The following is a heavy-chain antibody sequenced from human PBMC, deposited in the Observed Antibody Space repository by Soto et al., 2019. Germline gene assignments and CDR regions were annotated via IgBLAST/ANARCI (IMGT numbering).Heavy chain of an antibody. Sequence: PGGSLRLSCAASGFTFSSYAMSWVRQAPGKGLEWVSAISGSGGSTYYADSVKGRFTISRDNSKNTLYLQMNSLRAEDTAVYYCAKAQDIVVVVAAVYFDYWGQGTLVTVSS. CDR2: ISGSGGST. CDR3: AKAQDIVVVVAAVYFDY. CDR1: GFTFSSYA. D-gene: IGHD2-15*01. V-gene: IGHV3-23*01. J-gene: IGHJ4*02.